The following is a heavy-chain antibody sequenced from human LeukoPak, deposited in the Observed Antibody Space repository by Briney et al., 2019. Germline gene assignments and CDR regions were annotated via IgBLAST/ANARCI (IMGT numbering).Heavy chain of an antibody. CDR1: GFTFSSYA. Sequence: GWSLRLSCSASGFTFSSYAMHWVRQAPGKGLEYVSAISSNGGSTYYADSVKGRFTISRDNSKNTLYLQMSSLRAEDTAVYYCMKGSFRTPQFDYWGQGTLVTVSS. CDR2: ISSNGGST. CDR3: MKGSFRTPQFDY. V-gene: IGHV3-64D*06. J-gene: IGHJ4*02. D-gene: IGHD2-15*01.